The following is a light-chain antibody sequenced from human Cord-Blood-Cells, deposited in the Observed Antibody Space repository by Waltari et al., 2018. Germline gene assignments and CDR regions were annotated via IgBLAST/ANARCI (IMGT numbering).Light chain of an antibody. CDR3: QQYNNWPLT. J-gene: IGKJ4*01. Sequence: EIVMTQSPATLSVSPGERATLSCRASQSVSSNLAWYQQNPGQAPMLLFYGASTRGTGIPARFSGSGSGTEFTLTISSLQSEDFAVYDCQQYNNWPLTFGGGTKVEIK. CDR2: GAS. V-gene: IGKV3-15*01. CDR1: QSVSSN.